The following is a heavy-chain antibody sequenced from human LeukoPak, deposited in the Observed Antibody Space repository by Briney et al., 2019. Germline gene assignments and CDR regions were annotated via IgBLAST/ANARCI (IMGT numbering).Heavy chain of an antibody. CDR3: ARAAVARYFDY. CDR2: ISYDGSNK. V-gene: IGHV3-30-3*01. CDR1: GFTFSSYA. Sequence: GGSLRLSCAASGFTFSSYAMHWVCQAPGKGLEWVAVISYDGSNKYYADSVKGRFTISRDNSKNTLYLQMNSLRAEDTAVYYCARAAVARYFDYWGQGTLVTVSS. J-gene: IGHJ4*02. D-gene: IGHD5-12*01.